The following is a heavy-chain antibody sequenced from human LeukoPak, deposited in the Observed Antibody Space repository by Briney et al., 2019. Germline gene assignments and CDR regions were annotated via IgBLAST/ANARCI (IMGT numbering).Heavy chain of an antibody. V-gene: IGHV4-59*02. CDR2: IYHTGST. J-gene: IGHJ4*02. D-gene: IGHD7-27*01. CDR3: ASRKLGNDY. CDR1: GGSVSDYY. Sequence: SETLSLTCTISGGSVSDYYWSWIRQSPGKGPEWIGYIYHTGSTSYSPSLKSRVTISADTSQNQFSLKLSSVTAADTAVYYCASRKLGNDYWGQGTLVTVSS.